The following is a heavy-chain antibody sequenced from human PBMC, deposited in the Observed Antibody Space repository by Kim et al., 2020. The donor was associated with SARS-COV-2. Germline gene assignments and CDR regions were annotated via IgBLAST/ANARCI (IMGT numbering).Heavy chain of an antibody. CDR1: GFTFSDHY. Sequence: GGSLRLSCAASGFTFSDHYMSWIRQAPGKGLESISYISKSGTTIYYADSVKGRFTTSRDNAKNSLYLQMNGLRAEDTAVYYCVRGHYGMDIWGQGTTVSVSS. J-gene: IGHJ6*02. CDR2: ISKSGTTI. CDR3: VRGHYGMDI. V-gene: IGHV3-11*01.